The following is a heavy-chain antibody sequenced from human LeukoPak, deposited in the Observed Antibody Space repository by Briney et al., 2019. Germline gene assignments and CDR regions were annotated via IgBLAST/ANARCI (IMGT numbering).Heavy chain of an antibody. J-gene: IGHJ4*02. V-gene: IGHV1-3*01. D-gene: IGHD3-22*01. CDR1: GYTFTSYA. CDR2: INAGNGNT. Sequence: ASVKVSCKASGYTFTSYAMHWVRQAPGQRLEWMGWINAGNGNTKYSQKFQGRVTITRDTSASTAYMELSSLRSEDTAVYYWARAYYYDSSGYYHDYWGQGTLVTVSS. CDR3: ARAYYYDSSGYYHDY.